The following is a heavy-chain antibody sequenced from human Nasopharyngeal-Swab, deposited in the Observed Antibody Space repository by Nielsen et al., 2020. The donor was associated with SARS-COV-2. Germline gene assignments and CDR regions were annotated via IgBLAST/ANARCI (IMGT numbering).Heavy chain of an antibody. Sequence: GESLKISCAASGFTFNKYNFNWVRQAPGKGLEWVSSISSSSSYIYYADSVKGRFTISRDNAKNSLFLQMNSLRAEDTAVYYCARDELDYDFWSAYFMDVWGQGTTVTVSS. J-gene: IGHJ6*02. CDR3: ARDELDYDFWSAYFMDV. CDR2: ISSSSSYI. D-gene: IGHD3-3*01. V-gene: IGHV3-21*01. CDR1: GFTFNKYN.